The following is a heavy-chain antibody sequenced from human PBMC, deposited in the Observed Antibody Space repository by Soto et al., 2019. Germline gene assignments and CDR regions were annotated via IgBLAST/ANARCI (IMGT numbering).Heavy chain of an antibody. J-gene: IGHJ6*02. CDR3: AKADYDILTGEDYYGLDV. V-gene: IGHV3-30*18. D-gene: IGHD3-9*01. CDR2: ISYDGSNK. CDR1: GFTFSSNG. Sequence: GGSLRLSYAASGFTFSSNGMHWVRQAPGKGLEWMAVISYDGSNKYYADSVKGRFTISRDNSKNTLYLQMNSLRAEDTAVYYCAKADYDILTGEDYYGLDVWGQGTTVTVSS.